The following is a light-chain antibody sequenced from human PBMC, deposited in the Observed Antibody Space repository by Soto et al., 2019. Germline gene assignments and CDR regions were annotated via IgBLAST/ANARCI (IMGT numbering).Light chain of an antibody. CDR2: AAS. J-gene: IGKJ5*01. CDR3: QQLHGYPIT. V-gene: IGKV1-9*01. CDR1: QGIDTS. Sequence: DIQLTQSHSFLSASLGDRFTITCLASQGIDTSLAWYQQKPGKAPKLLIYAASNFQSGVPSRFSGSGSGTHFTLTISSLQPEDFATYYCQQLHGYPITFGQGTRLEVK.